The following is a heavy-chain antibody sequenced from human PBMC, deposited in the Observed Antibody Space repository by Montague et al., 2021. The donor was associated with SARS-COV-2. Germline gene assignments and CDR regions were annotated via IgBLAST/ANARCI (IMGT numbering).Heavy chain of an antibody. CDR2: ISFDGTNK. V-gene: IGHV3-30-3*01. D-gene: IGHD5-18*01. CDR1: GFTFTSYA. CDR3: ARDQGGYSYNDY. Sequence: SLRLSCAASGFTFTSYAMHWVRQAPDKGLEWVAVISFDGTNKYYTDSVKGRFTISRDNSKNTPYLQMHSVRPEDTAVYYCARDQGGYSYNDYWGQGTLVTVTS. J-gene: IGHJ4*02.